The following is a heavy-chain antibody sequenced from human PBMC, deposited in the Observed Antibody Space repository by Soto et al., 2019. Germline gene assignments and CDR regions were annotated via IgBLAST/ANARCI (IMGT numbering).Heavy chain of an antibody. CDR3: TTSPGGYDHY. V-gene: IGHV3-74*01. D-gene: IGHD5-12*01. CDR2: INPDGSFT. Sequence: GGSLRLSCAASGFTFSRYWMHWVRQAPGKGLVWVSYINPDGSFTNYAGSVKGRFTFSRDNAKNTLYLHVNSLRAEDTAIYYCTTSPGGYDHYWGQGTLVTVSS. J-gene: IGHJ4*02. CDR1: GFTFSRYW.